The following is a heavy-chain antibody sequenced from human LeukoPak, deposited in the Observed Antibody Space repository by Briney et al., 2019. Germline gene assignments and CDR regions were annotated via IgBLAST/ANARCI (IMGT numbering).Heavy chain of an antibody. Sequence: ATVKVSCKASGYTFTSYGISWVRQAPGQGLEWMGWISAYNGNTNYAQKLQGRVTMTTDTSTSTAYMELRSLRSDDTAVYYCARDPRWNQLLPFPHWFDPWGQGTLVTVSS. J-gene: IGHJ5*02. D-gene: IGHD2-2*01. CDR3: ARDPRWNQLLPFPHWFDP. V-gene: IGHV1-18*01. CDR2: ISAYNGNT. CDR1: GYTFTSYG.